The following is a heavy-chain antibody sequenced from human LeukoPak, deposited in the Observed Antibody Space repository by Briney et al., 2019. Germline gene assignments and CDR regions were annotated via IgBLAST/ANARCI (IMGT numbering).Heavy chain of an antibody. J-gene: IGHJ6*02. D-gene: IGHD3-16*01. CDR3: TTDRLFGGMDV. Sequence: GGSLRLSCVASGFTFSNVWMNWVRQAPGKGLEWVDRIKSKIDGGTIDYAAPVKDRFTISRDDSKNTLYLEMNSLKIEDTGVYYCTTDRLFGGMDVWGQGTPVTVSS. CDR1: GFTFSNVW. V-gene: IGHV3-15*07. CDR2: IKSKIDGGTI.